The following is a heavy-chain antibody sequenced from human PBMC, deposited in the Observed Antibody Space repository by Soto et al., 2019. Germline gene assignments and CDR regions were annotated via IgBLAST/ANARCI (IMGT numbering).Heavy chain of an antibody. J-gene: IGHJ4*02. V-gene: IGHV1-69*02. CDR3: ARGPLVVLNYFES. CDR2: IFPLTDIP. Sequence: QVQLVQSGTEVKKPGSSVKVSCKASGGTFRNYPINWVRQAPGQGLEWMGSIFPLTDIPDYAQNFQARLTISADNSTSTAHMELSSLTSADTAMYFCARGPLVVLNYFESWGQGTLVTVS. CDR1: GGTFRNYP.